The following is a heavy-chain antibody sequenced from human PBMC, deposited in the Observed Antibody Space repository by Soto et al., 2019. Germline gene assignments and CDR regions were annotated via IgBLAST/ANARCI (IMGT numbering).Heavy chain of an antibody. CDR2: INHSGST. J-gene: IGHJ3*02. CDR3: ARESDYYDAAI. V-gene: IGHV4-34*01. CDR1: CGSFSGYY. Sequence: SETLSLTCAVYCGSFSGYYWSWIRQPPGKGLEWIGEINHSGSTNYNPSLKSRVTISVDTSKNQFSLKLSSVTAADTAVYYCARESDYYDAAIWGQGTMVTVSS. D-gene: IGHD3-22*01.